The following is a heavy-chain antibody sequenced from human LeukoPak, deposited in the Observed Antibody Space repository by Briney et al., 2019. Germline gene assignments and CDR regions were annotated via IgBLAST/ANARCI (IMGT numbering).Heavy chain of an antibody. D-gene: IGHD3-10*01. CDR3: ASSGLSGSRYYYGMDV. CDR2: IYYSGST. CDR1: GGSISSGGYY. Sequence: SETLSLTCTVSGGSISSGGYYWSWIRQHPGKGLEWIGYIYYSGSTYYNPSLKSRVTISVDTSKNQFSLKLSSVTAADTAVYYCASSGLSGSRYYYGMDVWGQGTTVTVSS. V-gene: IGHV4-31*03. J-gene: IGHJ6*02.